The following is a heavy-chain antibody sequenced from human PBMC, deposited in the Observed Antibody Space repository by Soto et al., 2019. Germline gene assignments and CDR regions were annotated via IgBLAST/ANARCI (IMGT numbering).Heavy chain of an antibody. D-gene: IGHD6-25*01. CDR2: ISYDGRNK. Sequence: QVQLVESGGGVVQPGRSLRLSCAASGFTFSSYGMHWVRQAPGKGLEWVAVISYDGRNKYYADSVKGRFTISRDNSKNTLYLQMNSLRAEDTAVYYCAKERLHYFLVGGGFDYWGQGTLVTVSS. J-gene: IGHJ4*02. CDR1: GFTFSSYG. V-gene: IGHV3-30*18. CDR3: AKERLHYFLVGGGFDY.